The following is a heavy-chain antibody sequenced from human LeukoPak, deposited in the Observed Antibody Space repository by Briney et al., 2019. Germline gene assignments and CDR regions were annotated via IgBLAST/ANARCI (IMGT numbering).Heavy chain of an antibody. V-gene: IGHV1-18*04. CDR1: GYTFTGYY. Sequence: ASVKVSCKASGYTFTGYYMHWVRQAPGQGLEWMGWISAYNGNTNYAQKLQGRVTMTTDTSTSTAYMELRSLRSDDTAVYYCARETYSSSWYPYYYYGMDVWGQGTTVTVSS. J-gene: IGHJ6*02. D-gene: IGHD6-13*01. CDR3: ARETYSSSWYPYYYYGMDV. CDR2: ISAYNGNT.